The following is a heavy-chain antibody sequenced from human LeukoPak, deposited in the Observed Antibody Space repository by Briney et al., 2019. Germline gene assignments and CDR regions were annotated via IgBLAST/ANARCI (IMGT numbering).Heavy chain of an antibody. CDR2: IIPIFGTA. Sequence: SVKVSCKASGGTFSSYAISWVRQAPGQGLEWMGGIIPIFGTANYAQKFQGRVTITADESTSTAYMELSSLRSEDTAVYYCARDWSGTLYSYYFDYWGQGTLVTVSS. CDR3: ARDWSGTLYSYYFDY. CDR1: GGTFSSYA. J-gene: IGHJ4*02. V-gene: IGHV1-69*13. D-gene: IGHD1-7*01.